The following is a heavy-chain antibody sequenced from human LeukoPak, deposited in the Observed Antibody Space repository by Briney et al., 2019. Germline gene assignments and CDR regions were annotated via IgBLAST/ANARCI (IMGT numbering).Heavy chain of an antibody. CDR2: IYYSGST. Sequence: PSETLSLTCTVSGGSISSGGSYWSWIRQHPGKGLEWIGYIYYSGSTYYNPSLKSRVTISVDTSKNQFSLKLSSVTAADTAVYYCARSYYYDSSGHPVNWGQGTMVTVSS. V-gene: IGHV4-31*03. J-gene: IGHJ3*01. CDR3: ARSYYYDSSGHPVN. CDR1: GGSISSGGSY. D-gene: IGHD3-22*01.